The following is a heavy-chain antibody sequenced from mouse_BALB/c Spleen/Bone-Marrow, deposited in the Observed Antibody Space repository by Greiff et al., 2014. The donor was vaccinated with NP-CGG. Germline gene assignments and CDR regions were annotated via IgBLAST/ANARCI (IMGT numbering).Heavy chain of an antibody. J-gene: IGHJ4*01. Sequence: QVQLQQSRSVLVRPGDSVKLSCKASGYTFTSNWIHWAKQRPGQGLEWIGEIHPNSGNTKYNEKLKGKATLTADTSSSTAYVDLSRLTSEDSAVYYGTRDGVGGAMDYWGQGTSVTVSS. CDR3: TRDGVGGAMDY. CDR1: GYTFTSNW. CDR2: IHPNSGNT. V-gene: IGHV1S130*01. D-gene: IGHD2-3*01.